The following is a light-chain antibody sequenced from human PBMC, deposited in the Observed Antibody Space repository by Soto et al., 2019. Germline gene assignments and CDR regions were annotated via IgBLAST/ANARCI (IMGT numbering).Light chain of an antibody. CDR1: KNGSKN. CDR3: QVWASTAEFVV. V-gene: IGLV3-21*02. J-gene: IGLJ1*01. Sequence: SDELTRPPSVPVGPGQTAKITCGGDKNGSKNEHWYKQRPGQAPVAVVFDATDRPSEITDRISGSRSGDTATLTISRVDDEDEADYYCQVWASTAEFVVFGSATKVTVL. CDR2: DAT.